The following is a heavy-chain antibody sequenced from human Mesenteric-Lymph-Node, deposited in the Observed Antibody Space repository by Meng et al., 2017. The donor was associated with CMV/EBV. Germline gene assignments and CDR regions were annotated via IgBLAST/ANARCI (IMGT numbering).Heavy chain of an antibody. CDR1: GFTFSSYE. D-gene: IGHD6-6*01. V-gene: IGHV3-21*01. Sequence: GESLKISCAASGFTFSSYEMNWVRQAPGKGLEWVSSISSSSSYIYYADSVKGRFTISRDNAKHSLFLQMNSLRVEDTAVYYCARVLAAHCDCWGQGTLVTVSS. J-gene: IGHJ4*02. CDR2: ISSSSSYI. CDR3: ARVLAAHCDC.